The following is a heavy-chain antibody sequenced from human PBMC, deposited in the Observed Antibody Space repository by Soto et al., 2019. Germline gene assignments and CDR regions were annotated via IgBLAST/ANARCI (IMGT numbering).Heavy chain of an antibody. CDR1: GGTFSSYA. CDR2: IIPLFGTA. CDR3: ASEVGSIFGVVPN. Sequence: QVQLVQSGAEVKKPGSSVKVSCKASGGTFSSYAISWVRQAPGQGLEWMGGIIPLFGTANYAPKFQGRVTNTADQSRSATYVELCSLRSEDTAVHSCASEVGSIFGVVPNGGQAPLLTVSP. V-gene: IGHV1-69*12. J-gene: IGHJ4*02. D-gene: IGHD3-3*01.